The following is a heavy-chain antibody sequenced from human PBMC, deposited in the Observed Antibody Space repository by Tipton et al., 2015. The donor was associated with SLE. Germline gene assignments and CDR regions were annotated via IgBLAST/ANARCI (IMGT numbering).Heavy chain of an antibody. D-gene: IGHD2-8*01. CDR2: ITNNGNT. CDR1: GDSISTTNYY. V-gene: IGHV4-39*01. Sequence: TLSLTCTVSGDSISTTNYYWDWIRQPPGKGPEWIGRITNNGNTYYIPSLQSRVTMSVDTSKNHFSLKLSSVTAADTAVYYCARHDTNYGRNWFDPWGQGTLVTVSS. CDR3: ARHDTNYGRNWFDP. J-gene: IGHJ5*02.